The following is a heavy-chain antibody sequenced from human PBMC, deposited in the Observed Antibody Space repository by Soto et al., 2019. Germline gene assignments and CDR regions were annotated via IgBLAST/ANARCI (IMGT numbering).Heavy chain of an antibody. D-gene: IGHD1-26*01. V-gene: IGHV4-34*01. Sequence: QVQLQQWGAGLLKPSETLSLTCAVYGGSFSGYYWRWIRQPPGKGLEWIGEINHSGSTNYNPSLKSRVTISVDTSKNQFSLKLSSVTAADTAVYYCARGRSTSLGYGMDVWGQGTTVTVSS. CDR2: INHSGST. CDR3: ARGRSTSLGYGMDV. J-gene: IGHJ6*02. CDR1: GGSFSGYY.